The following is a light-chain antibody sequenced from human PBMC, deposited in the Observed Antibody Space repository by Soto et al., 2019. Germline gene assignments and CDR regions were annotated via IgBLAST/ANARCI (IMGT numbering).Light chain of an antibody. J-gene: IGLJ3*02. Sequence: QSALTQPASVSGSPGQSITISCTGTSSDIGDYNYVSWNQQYPGKVPKLVIYDVSHRPSGVSNRFSGSKSGNTASLTISGLQAEDEADYYCSSSTTTTSLVVFGGGTKLTVL. CDR2: DVS. CDR1: SSDIGDYNY. CDR3: SSSTTTTSLVV. V-gene: IGLV2-14*01.